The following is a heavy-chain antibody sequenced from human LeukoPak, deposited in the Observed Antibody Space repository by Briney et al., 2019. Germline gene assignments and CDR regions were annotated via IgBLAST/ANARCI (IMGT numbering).Heavy chain of an antibody. CDR1: GVTFSSYS. D-gene: IGHD1-26*01. CDR2: IIPILGIA. J-gene: IGHJ4*02. V-gene: IGHV1-69*04. Sequence: PGASVKVSCKASGVTFSSYSITWVRQAPGKGLEWMGRIIPILGIASYAQKFQGRVTITADKSTSTAYMELSSLRSEDTAVYYCVREKVGDVCDYWGQGTLVTVSS. CDR3: VREKVGDVCDY.